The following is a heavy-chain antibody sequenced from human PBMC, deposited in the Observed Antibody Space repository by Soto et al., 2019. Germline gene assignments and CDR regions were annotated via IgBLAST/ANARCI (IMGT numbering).Heavy chain of an antibody. Sequence: SETLSLTCTVSGGSISSYYWSWIRQPPGKGLEWIGYIYYSGSTNYNPSLKSRVTISVDTSKNQFSLKLSSVTAADTAVYYCARAKEEERAPGEFDYWGQGTLVTVSS. V-gene: IGHV4-59*01. CDR1: GGSISSYY. CDR3: ARAKEEERAPGEFDY. J-gene: IGHJ4*02. CDR2: IYYSGST. D-gene: IGHD1-1*01.